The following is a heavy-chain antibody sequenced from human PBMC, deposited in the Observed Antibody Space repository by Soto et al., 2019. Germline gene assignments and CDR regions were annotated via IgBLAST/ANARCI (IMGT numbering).Heavy chain of an antibody. V-gene: IGHV4-34*01. J-gene: IGHJ3*02. Sequence: LPETLSLTCVVSGGSFSTYYYNWIRQSPGKGLEWIGEINHSGSNNYSPSLKSRVTMSLDTSKNQFSLKLTSVTAADTAVYYCARGGSNDWQVAFDIWGQGTMVTVSS. CDR3: ARGGSNDWQVAFDI. CDR2: INHSGSN. CDR1: GGSFSTYY. D-gene: IGHD3-9*01.